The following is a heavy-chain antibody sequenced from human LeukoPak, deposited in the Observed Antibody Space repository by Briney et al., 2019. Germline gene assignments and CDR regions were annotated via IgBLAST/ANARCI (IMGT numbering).Heavy chain of an antibody. Sequence: SETLSLTCTVSGGSISSYYWSWIRQPPGKGLEWIGYIYYSGSTNYNPSLKSRVTISVDTSKNQFSLKLSSVTAADTAVYYCARGELYYCDSRSEWFDPWGQGTLVTVSS. CDR2: IYYSGST. J-gene: IGHJ5*02. CDR1: GGSISSYY. V-gene: IGHV4-59*01. D-gene: IGHD3-22*01. CDR3: ARGELYYCDSRSEWFDP.